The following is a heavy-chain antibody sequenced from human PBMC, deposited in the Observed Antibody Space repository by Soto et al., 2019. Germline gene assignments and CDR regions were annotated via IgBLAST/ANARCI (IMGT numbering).Heavy chain of an antibody. Sequence: GGSLRLSCAASGFTFSDYYMSWIRQAPGKGLEWVSYISSSSSYTNYADSVKGRFTISRDNAKNSLYLQMNSLRAEDTAVYYCAGANWDGGGDYWGQGTLVTVSS. CDR1: GFTFSDYY. CDR3: AGANWDGGGDY. V-gene: IGHV3-11*06. CDR2: ISSSSSYT. J-gene: IGHJ4*02. D-gene: IGHD7-27*01.